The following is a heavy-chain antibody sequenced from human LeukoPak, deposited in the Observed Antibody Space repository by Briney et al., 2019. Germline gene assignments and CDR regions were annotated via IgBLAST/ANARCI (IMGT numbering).Heavy chain of an antibody. J-gene: IGHJ5*02. D-gene: IGHD4-11*01. CDR3: AKDSRGNYVAWLDP. CDR2: ISASGVTT. Sequence: PGGSLRLSCAASGFTFSSYAIHWVRQAPGKGLEWVSAISASGVTTHYADSVKGRFTISRDNSKNTLYLQMSSLRAEDAAIYYCAKDSRGNYVAWLDPWGQGTLVSVSS. CDR1: GFTFSSYA. V-gene: IGHV3-23*01.